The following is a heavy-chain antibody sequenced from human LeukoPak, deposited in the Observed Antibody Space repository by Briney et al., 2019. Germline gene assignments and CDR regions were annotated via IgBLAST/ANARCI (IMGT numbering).Heavy chain of an antibody. CDR3: ARLYYYDSSGYLDY. CDR1: GFTFSSYA. J-gene: IGHJ4*02. D-gene: IGHD3-22*01. Sequence: PGGSLRLSCAASGFTFSSYAMSWVRQAPGKGLEWVSAISSSGGSTYYADSVKGRFTISRDNSKNTLYLQMNSLRAEDTAVYYCARLYYYDSSGYLDYWGQGTLVTVSS. V-gene: IGHV3-23*01. CDR2: ISSSGGST.